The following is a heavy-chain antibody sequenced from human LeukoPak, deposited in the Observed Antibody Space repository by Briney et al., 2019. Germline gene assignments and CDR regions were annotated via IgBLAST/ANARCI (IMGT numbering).Heavy chain of an antibody. V-gene: IGHV5-51*01. J-gene: IGHJ5*02. CDR1: GYSFTSYW. CDR3: ARWGRITMVRGVMNWFDP. CDR2: IYPGDSDT. D-gene: IGHD3-10*01. Sequence: GESLKISCKSSGYSFTSYWIGWVRQMPGKGLEWMGIIYPGDSDTRYSPSFQGQVTISADKSISAAYLQWSSLKASDTAMYYCARWGRITMVRGVMNWFDPWGQGTLVTVSS.